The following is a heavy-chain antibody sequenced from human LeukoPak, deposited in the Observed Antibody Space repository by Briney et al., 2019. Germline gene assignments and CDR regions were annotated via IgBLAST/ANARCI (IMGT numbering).Heavy chain of an antibody. CDR1: GFTFSSYW. V-gene: IGHV3-7*01. D-gene: IGHD6-19*01. CDR2: IKQDGSEK. CDR3: ARDARIAVAGTTHFQH. Sequence: GGSLRLSCAASGFTFSSYWMSWVRQAPGKGRERVANIKQDGSEKYYVDSVKGRSTISRDNAKNSLYLQMNSLRAEDTAVYYCARDARIAVAGTTHFQHWGQGTLVTVSS. J-gene: IGHJ1*01.